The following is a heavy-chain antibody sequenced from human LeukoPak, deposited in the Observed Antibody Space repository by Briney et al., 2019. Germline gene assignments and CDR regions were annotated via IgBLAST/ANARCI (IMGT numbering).Heavy chain of an antibody. D-gene: IGHD4-23*01. J-gene: IGHJ3*02. CDR3: ARAAWRGSNSRDAFDI. Sequence: PSQTLSLTCTVSGGSISSGGDYWSWIRQPPGKGLEWIGYIYYSGSTYYNPSLQSRVTISVSTSRNQFSLKLSSVTAADTGVYYCARAAWRGSNSRDAFDIWGQGTMVTVSS. CDR2: IYYSGST. V-gene: IGHV4-31*03. CDR1: GGSISSGGDY.